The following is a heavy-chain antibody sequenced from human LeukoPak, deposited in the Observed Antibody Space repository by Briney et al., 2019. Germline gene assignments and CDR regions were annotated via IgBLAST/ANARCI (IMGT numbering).Heavy chain of an antibody. Sequence: GGSLRLSCAASGFTFSANWMTWVRQAPGKGLEWVANINRDGSERNYVDSVKGRFTISRDNAQNSLYLQMNSLRAEDTAVYYCAKSLYYDFWSGYPDYFDYWGQGTLVTVSS. D-gene: IGHD3-3*01. J-gene: IGHJ4*02. CDR3: AKSLYYDFWSGYPDYFDY. CDR1: GFTFSANW. V-gene: IGHV3-7*03. CDR2: INRDGSER.